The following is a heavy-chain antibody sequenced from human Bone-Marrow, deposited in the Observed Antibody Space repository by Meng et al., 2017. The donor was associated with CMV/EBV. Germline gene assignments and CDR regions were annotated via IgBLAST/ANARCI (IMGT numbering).Heavy chain of an antibody. CDR2: FYHSGST. CDR1: GGSISSSNW. Sequence: GSLRLSCAVSGGSISSSNWWSWVRQPPGKGREWIGEFYHSGSTNYNPSLKSRVTISVGKSKNQFSLKLSSVTAADTAVYYCARSPIAVGGTGWVMERGWRPFDPWGQGTLVTVSS. D-gene: IGHD6-19*01. V-gene: IGHV4-4*02. CDR3: ARSPIAVGGTGWVMERGWRPFDP. J-gene: IGHJ5*02.